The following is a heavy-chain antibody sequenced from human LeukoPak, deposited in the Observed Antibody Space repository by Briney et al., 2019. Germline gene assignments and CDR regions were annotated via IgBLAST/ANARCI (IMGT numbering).Heavy chain of an antibody. J-gene: IGHJ4*02. Sequence: GGSLRLSCAASGFTFSSYAMHWVRQAPGKGLEWVAFIQYAGSDKYYADSVKGRFTISRDNSKNTLYLQMNSLRAEDTAVYYCAHGAMYQLDYWGQGTLVTVSS. CDR2: IQYAGSDK. CDR1: GFTFSSYA. D-gene: IGHD2-2*01. V-gene: IGHV3-30*02. CDR3: AHGAMYQLDY.